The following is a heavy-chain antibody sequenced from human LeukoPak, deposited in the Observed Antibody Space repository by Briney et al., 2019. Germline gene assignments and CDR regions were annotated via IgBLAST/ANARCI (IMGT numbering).Heavy chain of an antibody. Sequence: PGGSLRLSCAAFGFTFSSYAMSWVRQAPGKGLEWVSAISGSGGSTYYADSVKGRFTISRDNSKNTLYLQMNSLRAEDTAVYYCAKDLTMIVVKYMDVWGKGTTVTVSS. V-gene: IGHV3-23*01. D-gene: IGHD3-22*01. J-gene: IGHJ6*03. CDR3: AKDLTMIVVKYMDV. CDR1: GFTFSSYA. CDR2: ISGSGGST.